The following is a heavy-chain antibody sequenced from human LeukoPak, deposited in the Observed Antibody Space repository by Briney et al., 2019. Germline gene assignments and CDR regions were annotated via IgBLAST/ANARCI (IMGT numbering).Heavy chain of an antibody. J-gene: IGHJ4*02. D-gene: IGHD6-19*01. Sequence: GRSLRLSCAASGFTFDDYAMHWVRQAPGKGLEWVSGISWNSGSIGYADSVKGRFTISRDNAKNSLYLQMNSLRAEDTALYYCAKDRVAVAGVGFDYWGQGTLVTVSS. V-gene: IGHV3-9*01. CDR3: AKDRVAVAGVGFDY. CDR2: ISWNSGSI. CDR1: GFTFDDYA.